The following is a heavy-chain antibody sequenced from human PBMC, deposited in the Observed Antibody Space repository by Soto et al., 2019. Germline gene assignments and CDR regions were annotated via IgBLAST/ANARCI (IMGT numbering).Heavy chain of an antibody. CDR3: AKVARMTTVATVLD. D-gene: IGHD4-17*01. CDR2: MSGSGVIT. Sequence: EVQLWESGGVLVQPGGSLRLSCAAAGFTVSSYAMKWVRQAPGKGLEWVSAMSGSGVITYYADSVKGRFTISRDNYKNTLYLQMNSLRAEDTAVYYCAKVARMTTVATVLDWGQGTLVTVSS. J-gene: IGHJ4*02. CDR1: GFTVSSYA. V-gene: IGHV3-23*01.